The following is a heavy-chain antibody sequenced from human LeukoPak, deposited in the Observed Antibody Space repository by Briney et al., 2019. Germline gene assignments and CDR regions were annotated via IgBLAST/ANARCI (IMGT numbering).Heavy chain of an antibody. CDR3: AREVFTAGTVAWSWFDP. D-gene: IGHD6-13*01. CDR1: GGSISSSSYY. V-gene: IGHV4-39*07. J-gene: IGHJ5*02. Sequence: PSETLSLTCTVSGGSISSSSYYWGWIRQPPGKGREWIGSIYYSGSTYYNPSLKSRVTISVDTSKNQFSLKLSSVTAADTAVYYCAREVFTAGTVAWSWFDPWGQGTLVTVSS. CDR2: IYYSGST.